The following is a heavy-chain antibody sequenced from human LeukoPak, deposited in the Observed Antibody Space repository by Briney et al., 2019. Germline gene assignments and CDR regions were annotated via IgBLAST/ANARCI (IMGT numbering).Heavy chain of an antibody. CDR3: AGIILTGYSHPYGMDV. CDR2: IYYSGST. D-gene: IGHD3-9*01. CDR1: GGSISSYH. Sequence: SETLSLTCTVSGGSISSYHWSWIRQPPGKGLEWIGYIYYSGSTNYNPSLKSRVTISVDTSKNQFPLKLSSVTAADTAVYYCAGIILTGYSHPYGMDVWGQGTTVTVSS. V-gene: IGHV4-59*01. J-gene: IGHJ6*02.